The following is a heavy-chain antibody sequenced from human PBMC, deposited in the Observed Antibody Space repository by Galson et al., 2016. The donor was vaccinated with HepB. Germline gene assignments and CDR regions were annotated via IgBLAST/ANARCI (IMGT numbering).Heavy chain of an antibody. V-gene: IGHV3-21*01. CDR1: GFSFNTYT. Sequence: SLRLSCAASGFSFNTYTMNWVRQAPGKGLEWVSSISSRSKHMYYADSLKGRFTISRDNTKNSPFLLMNSLRAEDTAVYYCARNLNVITSGGVIVTDAFDIWGQGTMVTASS. J-gene: IGHJ3*02. CDR3: ARNLNVITSGGVIVTDAFDI. D-gene: IGHD3-16*02. CDR2: ISSRSKHM.